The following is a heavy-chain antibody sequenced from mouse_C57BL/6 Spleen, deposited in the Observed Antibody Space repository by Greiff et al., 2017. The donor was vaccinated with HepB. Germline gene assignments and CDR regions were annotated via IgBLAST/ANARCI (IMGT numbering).Heavy chain of an antibody. V-gene: IGHV1-76*01. CDR3: ARGDSRYFDV. CDR2: IYPGSGNT. D-gene: IGHD2-13*01. CDR1: GYTFTDYY. Sequence: QVQLQQSGAELVRPGASVKLSCKASGYTFTDYYINWVKQRPGQGLEWIARIYPGSGNTYYNEKFKGKSTLTAEKSSSTAYMQLSSLTSEDSAVYFCARGDSRYFDVWGTGTTVTVSS. J-gene: IGHJ1*03.